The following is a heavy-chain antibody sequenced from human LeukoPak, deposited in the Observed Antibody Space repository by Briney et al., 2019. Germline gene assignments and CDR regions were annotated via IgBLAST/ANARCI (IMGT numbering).Heavy chain of an antibody. CDR1: GYTFTGYY. J-gene: IGHJ4*02. D-gene: IGHD3-9*01. CDR3: LTGYYILDH. Sequence: ASVKVSCKASGYTFTGYYIHWVRQAPGQGLEWMGWINPNSDDTSFAQRFQGRVTMTRDTSISTAYMELSRLRSDDTAVYYVLTGYYILDHWGQGTLVTVSS. V-gene: IGHV1-2*02. CDR2: INPNSDDT.